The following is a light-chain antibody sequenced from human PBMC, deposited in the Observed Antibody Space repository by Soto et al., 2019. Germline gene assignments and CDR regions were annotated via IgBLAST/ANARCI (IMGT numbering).Light chain of an antibody. Sequence: QSVLTQPPSVSGAPGQRVTISCTGSSSNIGAGYDVHGYQQLPGTAPKLLIYGNSNRPSGVPDRFSGSKSGTSASLAITGLQAEDEADYYCHSYDSSLSGYVFGTGTKLTVL. CDR1: SSNIGAGYD. CDR3: HSYDSSLSGYV. CDR2: GNS. J-gene: IGLJ1*01. V-gene: IGLV1-40*01.